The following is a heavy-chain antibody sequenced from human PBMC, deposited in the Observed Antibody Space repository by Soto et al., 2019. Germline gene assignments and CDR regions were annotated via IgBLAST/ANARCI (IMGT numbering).Heavy chain of an antibody. V-gene: IGHV3-49*04. CDR3: TSELYSGNFDY. D-gene: IGHD1-26*01. Sequence: PGGSLRLSCTASGFTFGDYAMSWVRQAPGKGLEWVGFIRSKAYGGTTEYAASVKGRFTISRDDSKSIAYLQMNSLKTEDTAVYYCTSELYSGNFDYWGQGTLVTVSS. CDR2: IRSKAYGGTT. J-gene: IGHJ4*02. CDR1: GFTFGDYA.